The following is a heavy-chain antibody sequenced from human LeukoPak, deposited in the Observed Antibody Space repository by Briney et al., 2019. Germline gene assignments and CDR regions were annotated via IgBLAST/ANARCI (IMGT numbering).Heavy chain of an antibody. CDR2: IYSGGST. CDR3: ARGQRAAAGFDS. D-gene: IGHD6-13*01. CDR1: GXTVSNNY. J-gene: IGHJ4*02. Sequence: GGSLRLSCAASGXTVSNNYMNWVRQAPGKGQEWVSVIYSGGSTYYADSVQGRFTISRDNSKNTLYLQMNSLRAEDTAVYYCARGQRAAAGFDSWGQGTLVTVSS. V-gene: IGHV3-53*01.